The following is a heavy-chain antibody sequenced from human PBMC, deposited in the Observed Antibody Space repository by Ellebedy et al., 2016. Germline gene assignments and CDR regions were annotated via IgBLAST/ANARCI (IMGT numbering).Heavy chain of an antibody. V-gene: IGHV4-39*07. CDR1: GGPINGDIHY. CDR2: IHHSGRT. CDR3: VRGRHVVVVPGAGDAYDI. Sequence: SETLSLTXTVPGGPINGDIHYWGWLRQPPGTGLEWTGSIHHSGRTYFNPSLKSRVAISVDISKNQFSLSLSSVSAADTAVYFCVRGRHVVVVPGAGDAYDIWGRGILVTVSS. J-gene: IGHJ3*02. D-gene: IGHD2-2*01.